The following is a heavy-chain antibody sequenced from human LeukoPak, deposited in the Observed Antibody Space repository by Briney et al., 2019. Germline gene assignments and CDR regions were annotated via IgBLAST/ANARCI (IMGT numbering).Heavy chain of an antibody. CDR3: VKGGWGDY. V-gene: IGHV3-23*01. Sequence: GGSLRLSCAASGFTFSTYVMTWVRQAPGKGLERVSAVGVSGDTTYYADSVKGRFTISRDNSKNTLYLQMDSLRVEDTAVYYCVKGGWGDYWGQGTLVTVSS. J-gene: IGHJ4*02. CDR2: VGVSGDTT. D-gene: IGHD3-16*01. CDR1: GFTFSTYV.